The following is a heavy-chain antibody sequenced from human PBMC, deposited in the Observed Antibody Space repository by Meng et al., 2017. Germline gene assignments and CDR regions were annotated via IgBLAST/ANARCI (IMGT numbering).Heavy chain of an antibody. CDR2: IKQDGSEK. J-gene: IGHJ3*02. CDR1: GFTFSSYW. V-gene: IGHV3-7*01. CDR3: ASYHPMGAFDI. D-gene: IGHD3-10*01. Sequence: GESLKISCAASGFTFSSYWMSWVRQAPGKGLEWVANIKQDGSEKYYVDSVKGRFTISRDNAKNSLYLQMNSLRAEDTAVYYCASYHPMGAFDIWGQGTMVT.